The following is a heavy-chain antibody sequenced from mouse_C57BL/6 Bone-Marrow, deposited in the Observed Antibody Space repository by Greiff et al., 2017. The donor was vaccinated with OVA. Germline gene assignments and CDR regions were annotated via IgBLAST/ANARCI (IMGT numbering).Heavy chain of an antibody. CDR1: GFTFTDYY. J-gene: IGHJ3*01. CDR2: IRNKANGYTT. V-gene: IGHV7-3*01. CDR3: ARSLYGSSAWCAY. D-gene: IGHD1-1*01. Sequence: EVKLMESGGGLVQPGGSLSLSCAASGFTFTDYYMSWVRQPPGKALEWLGFIRNKANGYTTEYSASVKGRFTISRDNSQSVLYLQMNALRAENSATYYCARSLYGSSAWCAYWGQGTLVTVSA.